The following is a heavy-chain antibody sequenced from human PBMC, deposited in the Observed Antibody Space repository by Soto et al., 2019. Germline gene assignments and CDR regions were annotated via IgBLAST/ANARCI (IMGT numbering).Heavy chain of an antibody. V-gene: IGHV1-69*02. Sequence: SVKVSCKASGGTFSSYTISWVRQAPGQGLEWMGRIIPILGIANYAQKFQGRVTITADKSTSTAYMELSSLRSEDTAMYYCARAARGYGDAFDIWGQGTMVTVSS. CDR1: GGTFSSYT. D-gene: IGHD5-18*01. CDR2: IIPILGIA. J-gene: IGHJ3*02. CDR3: ARAARGYGDAFDI.